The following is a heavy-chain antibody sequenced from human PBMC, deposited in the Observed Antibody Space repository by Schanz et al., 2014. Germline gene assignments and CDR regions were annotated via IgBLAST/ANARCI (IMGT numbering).Heavy chain of an antibody. V-gene: IGHV3-23*01. Sequence: EEQLLESGGGLVQPGGSLRLSCAAPGFNFNNFAMTWVRQAPGKGLEWVIVISGSGGSTYYADSVRGRFTMSRDSAKNSLYLQMNSLRPEDTALYYCAKGSRSGSKVMDVWGKGTTVTVSS. CDR3: AKGSRSGSKVMDV. J-gene: IGHJ6*03. CDR2: ISGSGGST. D-gene: IGHD3-10*01. CDR1: GFNFNNFA.